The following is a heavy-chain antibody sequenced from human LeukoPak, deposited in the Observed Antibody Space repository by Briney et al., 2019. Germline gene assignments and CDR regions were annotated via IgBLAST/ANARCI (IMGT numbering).Heavy chain of an antibody. CDR3: ARDGVKLVPAAIGGYFDY. CDR1: GFTFSSYA. D-gene: IGHD2-2*01. J-gene: IGHJ4*02. Sequence: GGSLRLSCAASGFTFSSYAMHWVRQAPGKGLEWVAVTSYDGSNKYYADSVKGRFTISRDNSKNTLCLQMNSLRAEDTAVYYCARDGVKLVPAAIGGYFDYWGQGTLVTVSS. CDR2: TSYDGSNK. V-gene: IGHV3-30*04.